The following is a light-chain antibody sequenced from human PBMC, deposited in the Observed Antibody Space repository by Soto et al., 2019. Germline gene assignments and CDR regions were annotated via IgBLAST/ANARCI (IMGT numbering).Light chain of an antibody. Sequence: QSALTQPASESGSPRQSITISCTGASSDVGGYTYVSWYQQHPGKAPKLMIYEVNNRPSGVSNRFSGPKSGNTASLTISGLQAEYEAYYYCSSYTRSSSPSVFGSGIKAAGL. CDR3: SSYTRSSSPSV. V-gene: IGLV2-14*01. J-gene: IGLJ1*01. CDR2: EVN. CDR1: SSDVGGYTY.